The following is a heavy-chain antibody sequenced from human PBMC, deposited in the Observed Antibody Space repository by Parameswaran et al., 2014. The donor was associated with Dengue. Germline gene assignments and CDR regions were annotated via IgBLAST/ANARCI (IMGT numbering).Heavy chain of an antibody. D-gene: IGHD3-3*01. CDR2: INPNSGGT. V-gene: IGHV1-2*02. J-gene: IGHJ4*02. Sequence: WVRQAPGQGLEWMGWINPNSGGTNYAQKFQGRVTMTRDTSISTAYMELSRLRSDDTAVYYCARMGSVEWLFDYWGQGTLVTVSS. CDR3: ARMGSVEWLFDY.